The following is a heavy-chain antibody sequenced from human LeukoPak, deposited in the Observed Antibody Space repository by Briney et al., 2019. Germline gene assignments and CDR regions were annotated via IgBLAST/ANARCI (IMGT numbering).Heavy chain of an antibody. CDR2: IYHSGST. Sequence: PSETLSLTCAVSGYSISSGYYWGWIRQPPGKGLEWIGSIYHSGSTYYNPSLKSRVTISVDTSKNQFSLKLSSVTAADTAVYYCARERVGGDYNVFDIWGQGTMVTVSS. CDR1: GYSISSGYY. J-gene: IGHJ3*02. D-gene: IGHD4-17*01. CDR3: ARERVGGDYNVFDI. V-gene: IGHV4-38-2*02.